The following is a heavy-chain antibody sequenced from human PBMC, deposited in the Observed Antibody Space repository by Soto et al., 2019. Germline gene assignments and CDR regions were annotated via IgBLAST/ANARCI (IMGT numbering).Heavy chain of an antibody. CDR2: ISHDGSKR. J-gene: IGHJ4*01. D-gene: IGHD3-22*01. Sequence: VQLVESGGGVVLPGRSVRLSCEVSGFTFSDFGLDWVRQAPGKGLEWVAIISHDGSKRFYADSVKGRFTISRDNSKNTLYLQMSSQRPEDTALYYWSNTATYVDGYDNTGYSSEDYWGHGTLVTVSS. CDR3: SNTATYVDGYDNTGYSSEDY. V-gene: IGHV3-30*18. CDR1: GFTFSDFG.